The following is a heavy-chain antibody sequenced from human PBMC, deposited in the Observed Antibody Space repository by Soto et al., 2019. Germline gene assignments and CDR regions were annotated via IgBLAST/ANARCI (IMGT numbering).Heavy chain of an antibody. CDR1: GFTFSSYG. Sequence: GGSLRLSCAASGFTFSSYGMHWVRQAPGKGLEWVAVIWYDGSNKYYADSVKGRFTISRDNSKNTLYLQMNSLRAEDTAVYYCARDYGGDCTNGVCPIDYYMDVWGKGTTVTVSS. CDR2: IWYDGSNK. CDR3: ARDYGGDCTNGVCPIDYYMDV. D-gene: IGHD2-8*01. J-gene: IGHJ6*03. V-gene: IGHV3-33*01.